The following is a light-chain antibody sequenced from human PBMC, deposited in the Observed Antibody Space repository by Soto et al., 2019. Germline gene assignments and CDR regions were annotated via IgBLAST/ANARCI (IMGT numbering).Light chain of an antibody. CDR1: SSNIRSNT. V-gene: IGLV1-44*01. Sequence: QSVLTQPPSASGTPGQRVTISCSGSSSNIRSNTVNWYQQLPGTAPKLLIYSKDQRPSGVPDRFSGSKSGTSASLAINGLQSEDEADYYCAAWDDSLNGRVFGGGTKLTVL. CDR3: AAWDDSLNGRV. J-gene: IGLJ2*01. CDR2: SKD.